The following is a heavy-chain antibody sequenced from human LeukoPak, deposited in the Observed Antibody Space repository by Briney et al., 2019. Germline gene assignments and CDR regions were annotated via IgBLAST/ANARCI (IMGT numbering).Heavy chain of an antibody. J-gene: IGHJ6*02. Sequence: SETLSLTCAVYGGSFSGYYWSWIRQPPGKGLEWIGEINHSGSTNYNPSLKSRVTISVDTSKNQFSLKLSSVTAADTAVYYCARVRGFCSSTSCRYYYYYGMDVWGQGTTVTVSS. CDR1: GGSFSGYY. CDR2: INHSGST. D-gene: IGHD2-2*01. CDR3: ARVRGFCSSTSCRYYYYYGMDV. V-gene: IGHV4-34*01.